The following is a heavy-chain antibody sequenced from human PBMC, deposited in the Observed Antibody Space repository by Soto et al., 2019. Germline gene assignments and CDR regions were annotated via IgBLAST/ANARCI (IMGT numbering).Heavy chain of an antibody. CDR2: ILYDGSHP. CDR1: GFTFSSTN. Sequence: QVQLVESGGNVVLPGRSLRLSCAASGFTFSSTNMHWVRQAPGKGLEWVAIILYDGSHPYYADSVKGRFTVSRDNSKNTLYLAMNNLRPEDTAVYYCARELGHAFDCWGQETVVTVSS. V-gene: IGHV3-30-3*01. D-gene: IGHD6-6*01. CDR3: ARELGHAFDC. J-gene: IGHJ3*01.